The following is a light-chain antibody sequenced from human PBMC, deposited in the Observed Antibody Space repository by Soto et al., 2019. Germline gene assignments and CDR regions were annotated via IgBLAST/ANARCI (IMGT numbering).Light chain of an antibody. CDR2: LGS. J-gene: IGKJ4*01. CDR3: MQALQTPLS. V-gene: IGKV2-28*01. Sequence: DIVLTQSPLSLPVTPGEPASISCRSSQSLLHRNGYNDLDWYLQKPGQSPQLLIYLGSNRASGVPDRFSGSGSGTDFTLKISRVEAEDVGIYYCMQALQTPLSFGGGTKVELK. CDR1: QSLLHRNGYND.